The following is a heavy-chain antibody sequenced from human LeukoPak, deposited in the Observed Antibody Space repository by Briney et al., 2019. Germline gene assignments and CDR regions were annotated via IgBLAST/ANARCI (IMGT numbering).Heavy chain of an antibody. CDR2: MKPNSGKT. J-gene: IGHJ4*02. CDR3: ASPGPDGYNGNCDY. D-gene: IGHD5-24*01. V-gene: IGHV1-8*01. Sequence: ASVKVSCKASGYTFASYYIQWVRQAAGQGLEWMGWMKPNSGKTGYAQKFQGRVTMTRTTAISPAYMELSSLRSEDPAVYYCASPGPDGYNGNCDYWGQGTLVTVSS. CDR1: GYTFASYY.